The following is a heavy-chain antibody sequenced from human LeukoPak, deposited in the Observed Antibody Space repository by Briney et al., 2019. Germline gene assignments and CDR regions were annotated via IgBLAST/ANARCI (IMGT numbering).Heavy chain of an antibody. V-gene: IGHV4-39*07. CDR2: IYYSGST. CDR3: ARPEYYDILTGYYTRQSWYFDL. D-gene: IGHD3-9*01. J-gene: IGHJ2*01. Sequence: PSETLSLTCTVSGGSISSSSYYWGWIRQPPGKGLEWIGSIYYSGSTYYNPSLKSRVTISVDTSKNQFSLKLSSVTAADTAVYYCARPEYYDILTGYYTRQSWYFDLWGRGTLVTVSS. CDR1: GGSISSSSYY.